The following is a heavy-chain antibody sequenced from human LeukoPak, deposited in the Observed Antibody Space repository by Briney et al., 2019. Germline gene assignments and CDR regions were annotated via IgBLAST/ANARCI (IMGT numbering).Heavy chain of an antibody. J-gene: IGHJ5*02. CDR3: ARDSLTETTWGNWFDP. CDR2: VYPLGSP. Sequence: KASETLSLTCIVSGYSITSGYYWGWIRQPPGKALEWIGSVYPLGSPYYNPSLKSRITISVDTSNNQFSLKLSSVTAADTAVYYCARDSLTETTWGNWFDPWGQGTLVTVSS. V-gene: IGHV4-38-2*02. CDR1: GYSITSGYY. D-gene: IGHD1-20*01.